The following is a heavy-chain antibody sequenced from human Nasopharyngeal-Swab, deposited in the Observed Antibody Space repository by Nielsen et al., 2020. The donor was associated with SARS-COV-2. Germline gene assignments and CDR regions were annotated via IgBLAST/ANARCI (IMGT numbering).Heavy chain of an antibody. J-gene: IGHJ4*02. D-gene: IGHD4-17*01. V-gene: IGHV3-15*01. CDR3: TTLTTVLVHNDY. CDR2: IKSKTEGDTT. CDR1: QFTFSNAW. Sequence: GGSLRLSCAASQFTFSNAWLSWVRQAPGKGLEWVGLIKSKTEGDTTDYAAPVKGRFSISRDDSENTLYLQMNSLKTEDTAVYYSTTLTTVLVHNDYWGQGALVTVSS.